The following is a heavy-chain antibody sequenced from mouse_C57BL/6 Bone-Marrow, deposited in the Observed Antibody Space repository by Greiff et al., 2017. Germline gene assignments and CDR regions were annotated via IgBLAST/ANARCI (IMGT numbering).Heavy chain of an antibody. CDR1: GFTFSDAW. CDR2: IRNKANNHAT. D-gene: IGHD2-4*01. CDR3: TSYYDYDLAWFAY. Sequence: EVKLMASGGGLVQPGGSMKLSCAASGFTFSDAWMDWVRQSPEKGLEWVAEIRNKANNHATYYAESVKGRFTISRDDSKSSVYLQMNSLRAEDTGIYYCTSYYDYDLAWFAYWGQGTLVTVSA. J-gene: IGHJ3*01. V-gene: IGHV6-6*01.